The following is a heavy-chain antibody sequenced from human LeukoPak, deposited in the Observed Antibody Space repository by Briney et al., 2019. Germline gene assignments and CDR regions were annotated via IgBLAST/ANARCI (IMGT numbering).Heavy chain of an antibody. V-gene: IGHV1-69*05. D-gene: IGHD5-18*01. J-gene: IGHJ4*02. CDR2: IIPMFGTA. Sequence: GASVKVSCKASGGTFSSYAISWVRQAPGQGLEWMGGIIPMFGTADYAQKFQGRVTITTDESTSTAYMELSSLRSEDTAVYYCARDRDTAMGLFDYWGQGTLVTFSS. CDR3: ARDRDTAMGLFDY. CDR1: GGTFSSYA.